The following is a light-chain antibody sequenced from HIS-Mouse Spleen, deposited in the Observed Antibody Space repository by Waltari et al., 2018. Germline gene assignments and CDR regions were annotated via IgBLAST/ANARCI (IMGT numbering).Light chain of an antibody. CDR3: CSYAGSYTFEVV. Sequence: QSALTQPAPVSGSPGLSITISCTGTSSDVGVYHYFSWSQQHPGKTPKLMIYDVSNRPAGVSNRFSGSKSGNTASLTISGLQAEDEADYYCCSYAGSYTFEVVFGGGTKLTVL. CDR1: SSDVGVYHY. J-gene: IGLJ2*01. CDR2: DVS. V-gene: IGLV2-14*03.